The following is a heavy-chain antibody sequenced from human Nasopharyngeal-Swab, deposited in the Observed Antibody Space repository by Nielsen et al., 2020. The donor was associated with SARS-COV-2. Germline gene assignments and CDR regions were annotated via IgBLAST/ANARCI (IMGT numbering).Heavy chain of an antibody. J-gene: IGHJ4*02. CDR1: GDPISSSYW. Sequence: LSLTCAVSGDPISSSYWWGWVRQAPGKGLEWVAFIAHDASNEYYGDSVKGRFSISRDSSKNTLYLQMDSLRGEDTAVYYCARDAPAHYGAFYWGRGTLVTVSS. V-gene: IGHV3-30*03. CDR2: IAHDASNE. D-gene: IGHD4-17*01. CDR3: ARDAPAHYGAFY.